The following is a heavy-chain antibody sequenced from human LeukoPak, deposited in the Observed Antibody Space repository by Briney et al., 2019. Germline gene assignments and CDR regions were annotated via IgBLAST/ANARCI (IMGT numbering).Heavy chain of an antibody. Sequence: PGGSLRLSCAASGFTFDDYGMSWVRQAPGKGLEWVSGINWNGGSTGYADSVRGRFTISRDSAKNSLYLQLNSLGAEDTALYYCARGVGSSWVDYDYWGQGNLVTVSS. CDR1: GFTFDDYG. CDR2: INWNGGST. V-gene: IGHV3-20*04. CDR3: ARGVGSSWVDYDY. J-gene: IGHJ4*02. D-gene: IGHD6-13*01.